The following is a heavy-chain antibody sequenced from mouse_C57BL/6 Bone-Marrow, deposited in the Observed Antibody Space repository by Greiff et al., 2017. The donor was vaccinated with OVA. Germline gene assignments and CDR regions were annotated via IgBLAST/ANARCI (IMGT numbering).Heavy chain of an antibody. Sequence: VQLQQSGPELVKPGASVKMSCKASGYTFTDYNMHWVKQSPGKSLEWIGYINPNNGGTSYNQKFKGKATLTVNKSSSTAYMELRSLTSEDSAVYYCARRGNWDGGWFAYWGQGTLVTVSA. CDR1: GYTFTDYN. CDR3: ARRGNWDGGWFAY. CDR2: INPNNGGT. D-gene: IGHD4-1*01. V-gene: IGHV1-22*01. J-gene: IGHJ3*01.